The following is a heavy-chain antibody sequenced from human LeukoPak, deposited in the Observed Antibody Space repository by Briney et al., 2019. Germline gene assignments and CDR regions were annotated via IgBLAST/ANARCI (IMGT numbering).Heavy chain of an antibody. CDR2: IYYSGST. Sequence: ASETLSLTCTVSGGSISSGDYYWSWIRQPPGKGLEWIGYIYYSGSTYYNPSLKSRVTISVDTSKNQFSLKLSSVTAADTAVYYCASIQLWSPRYYYYMDVWGKGTTVTVSS. CDR1: GGSISSGDYY. CDR3: ASIQLWSPRYYYYMDV. V-gene: IGHV4-30-4*08. J-gene: IGHJ6*03. D-gene: IGHD5-18*01.